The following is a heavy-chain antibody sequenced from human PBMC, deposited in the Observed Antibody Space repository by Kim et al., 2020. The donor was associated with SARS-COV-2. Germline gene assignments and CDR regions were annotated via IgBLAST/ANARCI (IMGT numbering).Heavy chain of an antibody. D-gene: IGHD2-15*01. CDR2: IFHSGTT. CDR3: ARGGNFGGTGLGFDF. J-gene: IGHJ4*01. Sequence: SETLSLTCSVSGDSITSSNWWTWVRQPPGKGLEWVGEIFHSGTTNYNPSVTCVVTMSVDKSKNQFSLNLDSVTSADTSVYFCARGGNFGGTGLGFDFWG. CDR1: GDSITSSNW. V-gene: IGHV4-4*02.